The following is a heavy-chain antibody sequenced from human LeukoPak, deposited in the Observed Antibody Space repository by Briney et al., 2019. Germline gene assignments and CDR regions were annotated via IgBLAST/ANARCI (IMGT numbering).Heavy chain of an antibody. V-gene: IGHV4-61*08. J-gene: IGHJ4*02. Sequence: SETLSLTCTVSGGSISSGDYYWSWIRQPPGKGLEWIGFIYYSGITKYNPSLESRVTISLDMSKNQFSLRLSSVTAADTAVYYCVRRLAVTGKYYFDYWGQGTLVTVSS. CDR3: VRRLAVTGKYYFDY. D-gene: IGHD6-19*01. CDR1: GGSISSGDYY. CDR2: IYYSGIT.